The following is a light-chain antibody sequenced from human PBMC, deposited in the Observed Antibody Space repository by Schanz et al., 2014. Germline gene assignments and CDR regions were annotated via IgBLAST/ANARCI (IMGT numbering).Light chain of an antibody. V-gene: IGKV1-33*01. J-gene: IGKJ1*01. CDR1: QDISNY. CDR3: QQYNSYPWT. Sequence: DIQMTQSPSSVSASVGDRVTITCQASQDISNYLNWYQQKPGKAPKLLIYDASNLETGVPSRFSGSGSGTDFTFTISSLQPEDIATYYCQQYNSYPWTFGQGTRVEIK. CDR2: DAS.